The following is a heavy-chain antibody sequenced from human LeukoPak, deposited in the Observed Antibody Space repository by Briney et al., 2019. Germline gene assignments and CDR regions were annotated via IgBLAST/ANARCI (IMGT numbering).Heavy chain of an antibody. J-gene: IGHJ5*02. CDR2: INHSGST. CDR3: ARGGSIVGATP. V-gene: IGHV4-34*01. D-gene: IGHD1-26*01. Sequence: SETLSLTCAVYDGSFSGYYWSWIRQPPGKGLEWIGEINHSGSTNYNPSLKSRVTISLDTSKSQFSLKVRYVTAADTAVYYCARGGSIVGATPWGQGTLVTVSS. CDR1: DGSFSGYY.